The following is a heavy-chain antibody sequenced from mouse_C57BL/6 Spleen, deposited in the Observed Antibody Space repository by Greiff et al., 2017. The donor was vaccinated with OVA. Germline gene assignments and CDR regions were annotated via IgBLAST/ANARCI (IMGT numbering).Heavy chain of an antibody. Sequence: VQLQQPGAELVKPGASVKLSCKASGYTFTSYWMQWVKQRPGQGLEWIGEIDPSDSYTNYNQKFKGKATLTVDTSSSTAYMQLSSLTSEDSAVYYCARTDDYDGAWFAYWGQGTLVTVSA. D-gene: IGHD2-4*01. J-gene: IGHJ3*01. V-gene: IGHV1-50*01. CDR1: GYTFTSYW. CDR3: ARTDDYDGAWFAY. CDR2: IDPSDSYT.